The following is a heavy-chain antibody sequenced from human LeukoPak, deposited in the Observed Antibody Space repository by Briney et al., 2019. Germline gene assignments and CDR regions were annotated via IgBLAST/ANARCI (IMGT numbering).Heavy chain of an antibody. CDR3: AREIRGYSYFDY. CDR1: GFTFSDYY. V-gene: IGHV3-11*01. D-gene: IGHD1-26*01. Sequence: GGSLRLSCAASGFTFSDYYMNWIRQAPGKGLEWVSHISSSGSTIYYADSVKGRFTISRDNAKNSLYLQMNSLRAEDTAVYYCAREIRGYSYFDYWGQGTLVTVSS. J-gene: IGHJ4*02. CDR2: ISSSGSTI.